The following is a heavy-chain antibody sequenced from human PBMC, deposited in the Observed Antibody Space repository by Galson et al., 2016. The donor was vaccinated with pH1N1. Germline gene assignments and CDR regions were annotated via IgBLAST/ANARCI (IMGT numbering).Heavy chain of an antibody. CDR3: ARDNLRGSGSPDASDF. Sequence: SLRLSCAASGFTFSDYYMSWIRRAPGKGLEWVSYISSSGSTIFYADSVQGRFTISRDNSKNTLYLQMNTLRAEDTAVYYCARDNLRGSGSPDASDFWGQGTMVTVSS. CDR2: ISSSGSTI. J-gene: IGHJ3*01. D-gene: IGHD3-10*02. CDR1: GFTFSDYY. V-gene: IGHV3-11*01.